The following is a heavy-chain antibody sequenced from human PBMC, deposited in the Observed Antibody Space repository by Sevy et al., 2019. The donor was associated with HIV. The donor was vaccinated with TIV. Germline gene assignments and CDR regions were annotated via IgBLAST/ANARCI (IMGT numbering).Heavy chain of an antibody. CDR3: ARGFKYCSCGSCYWS. J-gene: IGHJ4*02. CDR2: IYSGGST. D-gene: IGHD2-15*01. CDR1: GFTVSSNY. Sequence: GGSLRLSCAASGFTVSSNYMSWVRQAPGKGLEWVSVIYSGGSTYYADSVKGRFTISGDNSKNTLYLQMNSLRAEDTAVYYCARGFKYCSCGSCYWSWGQGTLVTVSS. V-gene: IGHV3-53*01.